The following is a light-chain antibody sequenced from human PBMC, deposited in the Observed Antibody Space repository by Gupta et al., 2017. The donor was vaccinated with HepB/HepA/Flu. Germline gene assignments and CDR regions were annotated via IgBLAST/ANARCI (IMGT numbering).Light chain of an antibody. CDR1: SGHSNYA. CDR3: QTWGTGIPPV. Sequence: QLVLTQSPSASASLGASVKLTCTLSSGHSNYAIAWHQQQPEKGPRYLMKLNSDGSHIKGDGIPDRFSGSSSGAECYLTISSLQSEDEAYYYCQTWGTGIPPVFGGGTNLTVL. CDR2: LNSDGSH. V-gene: IGLV4-69*01. J-gene: IGLJ2*01.